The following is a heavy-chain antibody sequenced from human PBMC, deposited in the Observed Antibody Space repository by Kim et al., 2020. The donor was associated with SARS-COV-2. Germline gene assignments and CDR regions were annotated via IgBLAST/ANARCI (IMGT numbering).Heavy chain of an antibody. CDR1: GGSISSYY. CDR2: IYYSGST. D-gene: IGHD6-13*01. V-gene: IGHV4-59*01. J-gene: IGHJ6*02. Sequence: SETLSLTCTVSGGSISSYYWSWIRQPPGKGLEWIGYIYYSGSTNYNPSLKSRVTISVDTSKNQFSLKLGSVTAADTAVYYCARDMRDSWPTDPYYYYGMDVWGQGTTVTVSS. CDR3: ARDMRDSWPTDPYYYYGMDV.